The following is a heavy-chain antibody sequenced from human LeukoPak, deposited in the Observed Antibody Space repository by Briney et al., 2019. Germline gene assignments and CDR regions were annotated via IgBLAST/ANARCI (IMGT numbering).Heavy chain of an antibody. Sequence: SETLSLTCTVSGGSISSYYWSWIRRPPGKGLEWIGYIYYSGSTNYNPSLKSRVTISVDTSKNQFSLKLSSVTAADTAVYYCARDPFTIFGVVIRGYYFDYWGQGTLVTVSS. CDR1: GGSISSYY. J-gene: IGHJ4*02. V-gene: IGHV4-59*01. CDR2: IYYSGST. D-gene: IGHD3-3*01. CDR3: ARDPFTIFGVVIRGYYFDY.